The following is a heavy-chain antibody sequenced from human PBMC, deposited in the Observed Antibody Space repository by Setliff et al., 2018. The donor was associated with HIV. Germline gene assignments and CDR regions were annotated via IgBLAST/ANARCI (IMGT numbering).Heavy chain of an antibody. CDR1: GGSISSGSYY. Sequence: SETLSLTCTVSGGSISSGSYYWGWIRQPPGKGLEWIGSIYFSGTTYYNPSLESRVTISVDTSKDQFSLKVTSVTAADTAVYYCARGGRSLAAQTWFDPWGQGTLVTVSS. D-gene: IGHD6-6*01. V-gene: IGHV4-39*01. CDR3: ARGGRSLAAQTWFDP. J-gene: IGHJ5*02. CDR2: IYFSGTT.